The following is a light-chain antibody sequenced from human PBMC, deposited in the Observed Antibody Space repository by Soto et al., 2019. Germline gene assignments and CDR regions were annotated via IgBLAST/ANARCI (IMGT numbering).Light chain of an antibody. CDR2: GAS. CDR1: QSVSSN. CDR3: QQYNNWPWT. V-gene: IGKV3-15*01. J-gene: IGKJ1*01. Sequence: ILMTQSPATLSVSPGESVTLSCRAGQSVSSNLAWHQQKPGQAPRLLIYGASTRATGIPARFSGSGSGTEFTLTISSRQSEDFAVYYCQQYNNWPWTFGQGTKVEIK.